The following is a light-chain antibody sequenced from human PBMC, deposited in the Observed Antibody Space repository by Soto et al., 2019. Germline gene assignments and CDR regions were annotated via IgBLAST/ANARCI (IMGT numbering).Light chain of an antibody. Sequence: QAVVTQEPSLTVSPGGTVTLTCGASTGPVTTGLYPYWFQQRPGQAPRTLIYDTIKKQPSTPARFSASLLGGKAALTLSGAQPEDEAEYYCWVSYSGTRVFGGGTKLTVL. J-gene: IGLJ2*01. CDR1: TGPVTTGLY. CDR3: WVSYSGTRV. CDR2: DTI. V-gene: IGLV7-46*01.